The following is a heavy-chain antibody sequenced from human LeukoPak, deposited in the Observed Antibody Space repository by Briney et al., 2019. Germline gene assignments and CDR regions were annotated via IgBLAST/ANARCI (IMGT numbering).Heavy chain of an antibody. V-gene: IGHV3-33*03. Sequence: GGSLRLSCAASGFSFSTYGMHWVRQAPGKGLEWVAVISDDGNKIYYADSVKGRFTISRDKSKNTLHLQMDSLRTEDTAVYYCAKDSRRWSFDYWGQGTLVTVSS. D-gene: IGHD6-13*01. CDR3: AKDSRRWSFDY. J-gene: IGHJ4*02. CDR1: GFSFSTYG. CDR2: ISDDGNKI.